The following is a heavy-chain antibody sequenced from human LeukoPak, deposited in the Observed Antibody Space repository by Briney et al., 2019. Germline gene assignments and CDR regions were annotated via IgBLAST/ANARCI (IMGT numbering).Heavy chain of an antibody. CDR2: IYYSGST. CDR3: ARSFSAYYFDY. Sequence: SETLSLTCTVSGGSISSGSYYWSWIRQPPGKGLEWIGYIYYSGSTNYNPSLKSRVTISVDTSKNQFSLKLSSVTAADTAVYYCARSFSAYYFDYWGQGTLVTVSS. CDR1: GGSISSGSYY. D-gene: IGHD1-26*01. V-gene: IGHV4-61*01. J-gene: IGHJ4*02.